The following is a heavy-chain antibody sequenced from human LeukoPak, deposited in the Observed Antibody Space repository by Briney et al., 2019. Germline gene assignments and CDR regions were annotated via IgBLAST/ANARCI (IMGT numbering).Heavy chain of an antibody. V-gene: IGHV4-39*01. Sequence: PSETLSLTCTVSGGSISSSTYYWGWIRQPPVKGLEWIGSIYYSGSTYYNPSLKSRVTISVDASKNQFSLKLSSVTAADTAVYYCARRDWGQYYFDYWGQGTLVTVSS. CDR2: IYYSGST. J-gene: IGHJ4*02. CDR1: GGSISSSTYY. D-gene: IGHD7-27*01. CDR3: ARRDWGQYYFDY.